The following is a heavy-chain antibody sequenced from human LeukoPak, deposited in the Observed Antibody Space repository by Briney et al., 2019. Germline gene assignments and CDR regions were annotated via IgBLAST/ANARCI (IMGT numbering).Heavy chain of an antibody. Sequence: ASVKVSCKASGYTFISYYIHWVRQAPAQGLEWMGIINPSGGSTRYAQKFQGRVTMTRDTSTGTIYMELSSLRSEDTAVYFCARDSGTVSDAFDIWGQGTVVTVSS. CDR1: GYTFISYY. J-gene: IGHJ3*02. CDR3: ARDSGTVSDAFDI. V-gene: IGHV1-46*01. D-gene: IGHD4-11*01. CDR2: INPSGGST.